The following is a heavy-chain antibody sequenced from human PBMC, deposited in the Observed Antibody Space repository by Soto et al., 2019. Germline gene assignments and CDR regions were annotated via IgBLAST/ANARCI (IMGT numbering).Heavy chain of an antibody. CDR1: GYTFTGYY. J-gene: IGHJ5*02. Sequence: ASVKVSCKASGYTFTGYYMHWVRQAPGQGLEWMGWINPNSGGTNYAQKFQGRVTMTRDTSISTAYMELSRLRSDDTAVYYCARSEDSSSWYVNWFDPWGQGTLVTV. CDR2: INPNSGGT. CDR3: ARSEDSSSWYVNWFDP. D-gene: IGHD6-13*01. V-gene: IGHV1-2*02.